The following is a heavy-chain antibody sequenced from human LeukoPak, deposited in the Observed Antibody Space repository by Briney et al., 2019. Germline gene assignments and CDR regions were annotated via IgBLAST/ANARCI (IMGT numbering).Heavy chain of an antibody. V-gene: IGHV3-9*01. J-gene: IGHJ6*02. Sequence: GRSLRLSCAASGFTFDDYAMHWVRHAPGKGLEWVSGISWNSGSIGYADSVKGRFTISRDNAKNSLYLQMNSLRAEDTALYYCAEDIGAWDYYYGMDVWGQGTTVTVSS. CDR3: AEDIGAWDYYYGMDV. CDR2: ISWNSGSI. CDR1: GFTFDDYA. D-gene: IGHD7-27*01.